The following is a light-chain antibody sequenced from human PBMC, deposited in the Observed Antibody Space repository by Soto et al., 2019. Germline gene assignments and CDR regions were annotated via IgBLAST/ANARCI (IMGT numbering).Light chain of an antibody. CDR1: SSDVGGYNY. J-gene: IGLJ1*01. CDR3: SSYTSSSTLL. Sequence: QSALTQPASVSGSPGQSITISCTGTSSDVGGYNYVSWYQQHPGKAPRLMIYAVSNRPSGVSNRFSGSKSGNTASLTISGLQAEDEADYHCSSYTSSSTLLFGPGTKLTVL. V-gene: IGLV2-14*01. CDR2: AVS.